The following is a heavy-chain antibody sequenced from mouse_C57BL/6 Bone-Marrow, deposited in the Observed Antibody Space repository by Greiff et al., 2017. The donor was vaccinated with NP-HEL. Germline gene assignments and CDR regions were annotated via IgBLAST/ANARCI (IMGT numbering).Heavy chain of an antibody. J-gene: IGHJ4*01. CDR3: ARSGGPYPMDY. D-gene: IGHD2-10*01. CDR2: IYPGSGST. V-gene: IGHV1-55*01. CDR1: GYTFTSYW. Sequence: QVQLQQSGAELVKPGASVKMSCKASGYTFTSYWITWVKQRPGQGLEWIGDIYPGSGSTNYNEKFKSKATLTVDTSSSTAYMQLSSLTSEDSAVYYCARSGGPYPMDYWGQGTSVTVSS.